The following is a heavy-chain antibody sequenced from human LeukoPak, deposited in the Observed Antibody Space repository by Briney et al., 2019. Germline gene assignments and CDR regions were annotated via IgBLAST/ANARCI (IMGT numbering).Heavy chain of an antibody. D-gene: IGHD5-18*01. V-gene: IGHV3-49*03. CDR1: GFTFGDYA. J-gene: IGHJ4*02. CDR2: IRSKAYGGTT. CDR3: TGGYSWYQEPQALF. Sequence: GGSLRLSCTASGFTFGDYAMSWFRQAPGKGLEWVGFIRSKAYGGTTEYAASVKGRFTISRDDSKSTAYLQMNSLKTEDTAVYYCTGGYSWYQEPQALFWGQGTLVTVSS.